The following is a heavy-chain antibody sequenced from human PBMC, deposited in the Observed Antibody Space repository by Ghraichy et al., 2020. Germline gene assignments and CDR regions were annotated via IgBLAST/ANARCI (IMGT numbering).Heavy chain of an antibody. Sequence: GGSLRLSWVASGFAFSTHALTWVGQAPGKGLEWVAAIGSSGAQTFYADSVRGWFTISRDKSKNTLYLHMNNLKAEDTAVYYCTSRGITVRSEWGSLDYWGNGILLIVSS. V-gene: IGHV3-23*01. CDR1: GFAFSTHA. CDR3: TSRGITVRSEWGSLDY. J-gene: IGHJ4*01. D-gene: IGHD3-22*01. CDR2: IGSSGAQT.